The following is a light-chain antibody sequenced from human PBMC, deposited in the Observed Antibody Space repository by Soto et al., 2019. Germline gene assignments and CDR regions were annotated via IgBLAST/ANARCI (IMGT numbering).Light chain of an antibody. J-gene: IGKJ5*01. CDR2: GAS. Sequence: ELALTSSPGTQSLAPGGRAKLSCRASQSVSGNYLAWYQQKPGQAPRLLMSGASNRATGIPARFSGSRSGTDFTLTISSVEPEDFAMYYCHQRNQFGQGTRLEI. V-gene: IGKV3-20*01. CDR1: QSVSGNY. CDR3: HQRNQ.